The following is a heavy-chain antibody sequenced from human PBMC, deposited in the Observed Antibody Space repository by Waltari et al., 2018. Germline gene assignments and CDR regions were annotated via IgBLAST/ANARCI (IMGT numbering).Heavy chain of an antibody. V-gene: IGHV3-30*01. J-gene: IGHJ3*02. Sequence: XLVGSGXGVVXPGKSLTLSCAASGFIFSNYAIHWVRQAPGKGLEXVAIIXYDGTXKFYAKSVKGXFTISRDNSKNTLYLQMXSLGGEDTXVXFCXRDVTGTNAFDXWGQGTVVTVSS. CDR2: IXYDGTXK. CDR3: XRDVTGTNAFDX. CDR1: GFIFSNYA. D-gene: IGHD1-7*01.